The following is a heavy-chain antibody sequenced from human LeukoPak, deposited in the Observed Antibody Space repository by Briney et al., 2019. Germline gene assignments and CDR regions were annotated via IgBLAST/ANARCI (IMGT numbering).Heavy chain of an antibody. J-gene: IGHJ4*02. D-gene: IGHD3-16*01. CDR1: GGSISSYY. V-gene: IGHV4-59*08. CDR3: ARVTGYDYVWGSFDY. CDR2: IYYSGST. Sequence: SETLSLTCTVSGGSISSYYWSWIRQPPGKGLEWIGYIYYSGSTNCNPSLKSRVTISVDTSKNQFSLKLSSVTAADTAVYYCARVTGYDYVWGSFDYWGQGTLVTVSS.